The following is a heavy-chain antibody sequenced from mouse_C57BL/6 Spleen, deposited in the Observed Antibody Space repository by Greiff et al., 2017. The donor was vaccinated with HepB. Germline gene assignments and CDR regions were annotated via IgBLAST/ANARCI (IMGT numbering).Heavy chain of an antibody. J-gene: IGHJ4*01. CDR2: IYSGSGST. D-gene: IGHD2-3*01. V-gene: IGHV1-55*01. Sequence: QVQLQQPGAEPVKPGALVKMFCKASGYTFTSYWITWVKPRPGQGLKWIGDIYSGSGSTNYNEKFQSKATLTVDTSSSTAYMQLSSLTSEDSAVYYCARSRLLPHTYYAMDDWGKGTSVTVSS. CDR3: ARSRLLPHTYYAMDD. CDR1: GYTFTSYW.